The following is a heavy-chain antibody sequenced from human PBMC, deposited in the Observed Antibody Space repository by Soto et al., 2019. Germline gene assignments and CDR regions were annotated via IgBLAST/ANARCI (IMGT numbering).Heavy chain of an antibody. V-gene: IGHV3-23*01. CDR3: ARTPYDYFYYYALDV. Sequence: GGSLSLSCATSGFTFSNFAMSWVRQAPGRGLEWVAAINGAGTSTDYADSLKGRFTVSRDNSKNSLFLQINSLRAEDTAVYYCARTPYDYFYYYALDVWGQGTTVTVSS. CDR1: GFTFSNFA. CDR2: INGAGTST. J-gene: IGHJ6*02.